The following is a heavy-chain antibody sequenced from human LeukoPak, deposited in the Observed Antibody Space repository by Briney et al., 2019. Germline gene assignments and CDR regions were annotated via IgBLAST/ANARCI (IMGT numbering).Heavy chain of an antibody. CDR2: ISGSGGST. D-gene: IGHD3-9*01. V-gene: IGHV3-23*01. CDR1: GFTFSSYA. CDR3: AIGSLAGYFDWNHYFDY. J-gene: IGHJ4*02. Sequence: PGGSLRLSCAASGFTFSSYAMSWVRQAPGKGLEWVSAISGSGGSTYYADSVKGRFTISRDNSKNTLYLQMNSLRAEDTAVYYCAIGSLAGYFDWNHYFDYWGQGTLVTVSS.